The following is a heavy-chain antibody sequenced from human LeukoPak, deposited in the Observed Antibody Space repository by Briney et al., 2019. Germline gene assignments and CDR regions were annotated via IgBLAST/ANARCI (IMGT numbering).Heavy chain of an antibody. CDR2: IYPGDSDT. CDR1: GYRFTSYW. J-gene: IGHJ4*02. D-gene: IGHD3-3*01. Sequence: GESLKISCKGSGYRFTSYWIGWVRQMPGKGLEWMGIIYPGDSDTRYSPSFQGQVTISADRSISTAYLQWSSLKASDTAMYYCARQPYYDFWSGYYPSYFDYWGQGTLVTVSS. CDR3: ARQPYYDFWSGYYPSYFDY. V-gene: IGHV5-51*01.